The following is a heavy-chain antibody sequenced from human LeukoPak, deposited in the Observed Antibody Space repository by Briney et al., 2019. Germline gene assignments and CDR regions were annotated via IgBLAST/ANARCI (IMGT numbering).Heavy chain of an antibody. V-gene: IGHV3-23*01. CDR2: ISDSGGRT. CDR1: GITLGDYG. Sequence: GGSLRLSCAVSGITLGDYGMSWVRQAPGKGLEWVAGISDSGGRTNYADSVKGRFTISRDNPKNTLYLQMNSLRAEDTVVYFCAKRGVVIRVILVGFHKEAYYFDSWGQGALVTVSS. D-gene: IGHD3-22*01. J-gene: IGHJ4*02. CDR3: AKRGVVIRVILVGFHKEAYYFDS.